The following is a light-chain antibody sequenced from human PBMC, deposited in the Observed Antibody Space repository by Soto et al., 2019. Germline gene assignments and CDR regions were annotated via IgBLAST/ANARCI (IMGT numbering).Light chain of an antibody. J-gene: IGLJ3*02. Sequence: QSVLTQPPSASGTPGQRVTISSSGSSSNIGSNYVYWYQQLPGTAPKLLIYRNDQRPSGVPDRFSGSKSGTSASLAISGLRSDDEADYYCAAWDDSLSGVVFGGGTKVTVL. V-gene: IGLV1-47*01. CDR1: SSNIGSNY. CDR3: AAWDDSLSGVV. CDR2: RND.